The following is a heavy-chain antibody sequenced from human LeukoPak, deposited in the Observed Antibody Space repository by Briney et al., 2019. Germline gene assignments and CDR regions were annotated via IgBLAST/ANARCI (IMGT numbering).Heavy chain of an antibody. CDR2: IYSGGST. D-gene: IGHD3-22*01. CDR1: GFIVSSND. J-gene: IGHJ3*02. Sequence: PGGSLRLSCAASGFIVSSNDMKWVRQAPGKGLEWVSVIYSGGSTYYADSVKGRFTISRDNSKNTLYLQMNSLRAEDTAVYYCARGTYYDSSGYYYFAFDIWGQGTMVTVSS. CDR3: ARGTYYDSSGYYYFAFDI. V-gene: IGHV3-66*01.